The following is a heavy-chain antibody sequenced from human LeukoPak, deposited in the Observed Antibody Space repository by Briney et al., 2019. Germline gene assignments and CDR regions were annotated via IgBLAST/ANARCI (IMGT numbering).Heavy chain of an antibody. V-gene: IGHV1-2*02. CDR2: INPNSGGT. D-gene: IGHD3-22*01. CDR1: GYTFTDYY. Sequence: AASVKVSCKASGYTFTDYYMYWVRQAPGQGLEWMGWINPNSGGTNYAQKFQGRVTMTRDTSIGTAYMELSRLRSDDTAVYYCARAYDISGFYLDYWGQGTLVTVSS. J-gene: IGHJ4*02. CDR3: ARAYDISGFYLDY.